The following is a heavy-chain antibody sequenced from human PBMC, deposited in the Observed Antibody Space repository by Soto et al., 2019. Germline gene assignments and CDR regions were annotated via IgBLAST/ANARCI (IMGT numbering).Heavy chain of an antibody. CDR1: GFTLSGYE. V-gene: IGHV3-48*03. J-gene: IGHJ5*02. CDR3: AREFRGGWFDP. Sequence: EVQLVESGGGLVQPGGSLRLSCAASGFTLSGYEMNWVRQAPGKGLEWVSYISISGSTIYYADSVKGRFTISRDNAKNSLYLQMNSLRVEDTAIYYCAREFRGGWFDPWGQGTLVTVSS. CDR2: ISISGSTI.